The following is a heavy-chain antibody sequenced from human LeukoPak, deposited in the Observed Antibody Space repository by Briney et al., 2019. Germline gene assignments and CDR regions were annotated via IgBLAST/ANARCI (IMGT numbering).Heavy chain of an antibody. D-gene: IGHD2-21*02. CDR2: IYYSGST. J-gene: IGHJ6*02. CDR1: GGSISSYY. V-gene: IGHV4-59*01. Sequence: SETLSLTCTVSGGSISSYYWSWIRQPPGKGLEWIGYIYYSGSTNYNPSLKSRVTISVDTSKNQFSLKLSSVTAADAAVYYCARARCGGDCTAGYYYGMDVWGQGTTVTVSS. CDR3: ARARCGGDCTAGYYYGMDV.